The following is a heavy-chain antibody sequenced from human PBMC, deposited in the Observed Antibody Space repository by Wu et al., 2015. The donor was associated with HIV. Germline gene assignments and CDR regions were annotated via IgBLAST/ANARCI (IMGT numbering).Heavy chain of an antibody. V-gene: IGHV1-69*13. CDR2: ITPMFGKP. D-gene: IGHD1-26*01. J-gene: IGHJ6*02. CDR3: AKANRIVISGIDYYHQYGMDV. CDR1: GATFGTYG. Sequence: QVQLVQSGAEVKKPGSSVKVSCKASGATFGTYGFNWVRQAPGGGLEWMGRITPMFGKPNYAQKFLGRVTITADGSTNTAYMELTSLRSEDTAVYYCAKANRIVISGIDYYHQYGMDVWGQGHGHRLL.